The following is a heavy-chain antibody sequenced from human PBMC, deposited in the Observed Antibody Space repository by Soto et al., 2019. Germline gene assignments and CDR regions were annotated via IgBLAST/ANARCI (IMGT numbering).Heavy chain of an antibody. V-gene: IGHV3-23*01. CDR2: VTANGGST. D-gene: IGHD2-21*02. Sequence: EVQLLESGGGFVQPGGSLRLSCAATGFTFSVYAMTWVRQAPGKGLVWVSAVTANGGSTYSADSVKGRFTISRDNSRNTLFLQMNSLSAEDSAFYYCASLGVGDWANYYYYYGMGVWGQGTTVTVSS. CDR3: ASLGVGDWANYYYYYGMGV. J-gene: IGHJ6*02. CDR1: GFTFSVYA.